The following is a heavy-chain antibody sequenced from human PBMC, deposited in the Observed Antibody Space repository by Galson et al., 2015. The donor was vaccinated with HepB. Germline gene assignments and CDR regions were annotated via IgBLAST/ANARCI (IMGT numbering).Heavy chain of an antibody. CDR2: ISGSGGST. V-gene: IGHV3-23*01. D-gene: IGHD4-17*01. CDR3: AEEWESGTTVTTWDY. Sequence: SLRLSCAASGFTFSSYAMSWVRQAPGKGLDWVSAISGSGGSTYYADSVKGRFTISRDNSKNTLYLQMNSLRADDTAVYYCAEEWESGTTVTTWDYWGQGTLVAVSS. CDR1: GFTFSSYA. J-gene: IGHJ4*02.